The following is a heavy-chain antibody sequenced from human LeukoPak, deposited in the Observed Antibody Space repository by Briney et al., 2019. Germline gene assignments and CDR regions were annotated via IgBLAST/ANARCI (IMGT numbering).Heavy chain of an antibody. Sequence: GGSLRLSCATSGFTFSTYWMSWVRQAPGKGLEWVANIKEDGSEKYYGDSVKGRFTISRDNAKNSLYLQMNSLRAEDTAVYYCARDSSGYQWGQGTLVTVSS. D-gene: IGHD3-22*01. J-gene: IGHJ4*02. CDR1: GFTFSTYW. CDR2: IKEDGSEK. V-gene: IGHV3-7*01. CDR3: ARDSSGYQ.